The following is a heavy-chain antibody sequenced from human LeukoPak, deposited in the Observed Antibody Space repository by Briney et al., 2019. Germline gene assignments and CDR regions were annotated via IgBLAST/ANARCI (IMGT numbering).Heavy chain of an antibody. CDR1: GFTFSTYA. CDR3: AKGPNFWLTPIAFHI. CDR2: ITGSGGST. V-gene: IGHV3-23*01. Sequence: PGGSLRLSYATSGFTFSTYAVSWVRQPPGKGPEWVSGITGSGGSTYYAHSVQGRFTISRDNHRSTLYLQMTSLRAEDTAIYYCAKGPNFWLTPIAFHIWGQGTMVTDSS. D-gene: IGHD3-3*01. J-gene: IGHJ3*02.